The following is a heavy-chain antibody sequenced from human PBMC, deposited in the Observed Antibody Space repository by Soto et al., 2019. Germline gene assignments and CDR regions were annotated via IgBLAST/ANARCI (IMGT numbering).Heavy chain of an antibody. D-gene: IGHD6-19*01. CDR2: IKHSGRR. CDR3: ERGGSSDWQVALDM. Sequence: QVQQQPWGAGLLKPSETLSLTCAVYAGSFSHYYWNWIRQSPGKGLEWIGKIKHSGRRNYNPSLRGRVSISVAMSKNQFSLRLTSVTAADTAVYYCERGGSSDWQVALDMWGQGTMVTVAS. V-gene: IGHV4-34*01. CDR1: AGSFSHYY. J-gene: IGHJ3*02.